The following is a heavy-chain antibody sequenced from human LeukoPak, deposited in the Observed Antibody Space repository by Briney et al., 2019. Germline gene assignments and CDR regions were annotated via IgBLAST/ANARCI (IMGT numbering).Heavy chain of an antibody. D-gene: IGHD2-15*01. CDR2: ISSDGGSP. CDR3: AREYCSGGRCQYYFDY. CDR1: GFTFSSYA. Sequence: GGSLRLSCAASGFTFSSYAMHWVRQAPGTGLEYVSGISSDGGSPFHVNSVKGRFTISRDNSKDTLYLQMGSLRAEDMAVYYCAREYCSGGRCQYYFDYWGQGTLVTVSS. J-gene: IGHJ4*02. V-gene: IGHV3-64*01.